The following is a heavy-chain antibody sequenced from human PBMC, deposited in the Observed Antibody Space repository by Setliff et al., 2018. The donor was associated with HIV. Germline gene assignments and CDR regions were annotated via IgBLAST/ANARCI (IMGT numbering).Heavy chain of an antibody. Sequence: PSQTLSLPCAISGDSVSSNSAAWNWIRQSPSRGLEWLGRTYYRSKWYNDYAVSVKSRITINPDTSKNQFSLQLNSVTPEDTAVYYCARLSLDTAQGLENGDAFDIWGQGTMVTVSS. J-gene: IGHJ3*02. CDR1: GDSVSSNSAA. CDR2: TYYRSKWYN. D-gene: IGHD6-19*01. CDR3: ARLSLDTAQGLENGDAFDI. V-gene: IGHV6-1*01.